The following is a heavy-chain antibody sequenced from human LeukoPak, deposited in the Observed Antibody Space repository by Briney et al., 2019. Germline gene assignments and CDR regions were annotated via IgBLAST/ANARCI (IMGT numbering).Heavy chain of an antibody. Sequence: GGSLRLSCAASGFTFSSYAMSWVRQAPGKGLEWVSAISGSGGSTYYADSMKGRFTISRDNSKNTLYLQMNSLRAEDTAVYYCAKDMDVVVSLFDYWGQGTLVTVSS. J-gene: IGHJ4*02. D-gene: IGHD2-15*01. V-gene: IGHV3-23*01. CDR3: AKDMDVVVSLFDY. CDR1: GFTFSSYA. CDR2: ISGSGGST.